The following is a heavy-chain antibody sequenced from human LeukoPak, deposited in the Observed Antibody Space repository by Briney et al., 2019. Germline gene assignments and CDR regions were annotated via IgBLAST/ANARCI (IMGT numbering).Heavy chain of an antibody. CDR1: GGTFSSYA. V-gene: IGHV1-69*05. D-gene: IGHD3-22*01. J-gene: IGHJ4*02. CDR2: IIPIFGTA. Sequence: SVKVSCKASGGTFSSYAISWVRQAPGQGLEWMGGIIPIFGTANYAQKFQGRVTITTDESTSTAYMELSSLRSEDTAVYYCASGYYDSSGYLYYFDYWGQGTLVTVSS. CDR3: ASGYYDSSGYLYYFDY.